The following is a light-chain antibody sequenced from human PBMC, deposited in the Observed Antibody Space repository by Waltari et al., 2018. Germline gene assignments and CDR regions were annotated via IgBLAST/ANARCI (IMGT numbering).Light chain of an antibody. J-gene: IGKJ1*01. CDR1: QSVSSN. Sequence: EIVMTQSPATLSVSPGERATLSCRASQSVSSNLAWYQQKPGQAPRLLIYGASTKATCIPARFSGSGSWTEFTLTISSLQSEDFAVYYCQQYNNWPPPTFGQGTKVEIK. V-gene: IGKV3-15*01. CDR3: QQYNNWPPPT. CDR2: GAS.